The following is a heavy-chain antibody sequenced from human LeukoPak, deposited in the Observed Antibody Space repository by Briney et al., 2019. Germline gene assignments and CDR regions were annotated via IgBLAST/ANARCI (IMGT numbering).Heavy chain of an antibody. CDR1: GGTFSSYA. J-gene: IGHJ2*01. D-gene: IGHD2-2*01. CDR3: ARGGGEPGYCSSNSCYDWYFDL. V-gene: IGHV1-69*13. Sequence: VQVSCKASGGTFSSYAISWVRQAPGQGLEWMGGIIPIFGTANYAQKFRGRVTITADESTSTAYMELSSLRSEDTAVYYCARGGGEPGYCSSNSCYDWYFDLWGRGTLVTVSS. CDR2: IIPIFGTA.